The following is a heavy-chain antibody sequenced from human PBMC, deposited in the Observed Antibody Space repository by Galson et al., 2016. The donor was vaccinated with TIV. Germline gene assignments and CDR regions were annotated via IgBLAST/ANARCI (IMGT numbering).Heavy chain of an antibody. CDR3: AREMDGDYNPYYDS. D-gene: IGHD4-17*01. V-gene: IGHV3-7*01. CDR1: GFTFNMYW. CDR2: IKQHGNEK. J-gene: IGHJ4*02. Sequence: SLRLSCAASGFTFNMYWMSWVRQAPDKGLEWVATIKQHGNEKYYVDSVKGRFTISSDNAKNSLYLQMNSLRAEDTAIYYCAREMDGDYNPYYDSWGQGNLVIVSS.